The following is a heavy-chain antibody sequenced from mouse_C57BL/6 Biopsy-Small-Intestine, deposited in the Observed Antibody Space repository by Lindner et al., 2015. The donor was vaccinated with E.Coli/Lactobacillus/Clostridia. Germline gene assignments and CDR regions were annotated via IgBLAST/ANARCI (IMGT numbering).Heavy chain of an antibody. CDR3: ARGPLWFGEYPMDV. CDR1: GYSFTTYY. D-gene: IGHD2-2*01. Sequence: SVKVSCKASGYSFTTYYIHWVRQAPGQGLEWVGVINPSGGSTTYTQQLQGRVTMTRDMSASTVYMELSSLRSEDTAVYYCARGPLWFGEYPMDVWGQGTTVTVSS. CDR2: INPSGGST. V-gene: IGHV1-53*01. J-gene: IGHJ1*01.